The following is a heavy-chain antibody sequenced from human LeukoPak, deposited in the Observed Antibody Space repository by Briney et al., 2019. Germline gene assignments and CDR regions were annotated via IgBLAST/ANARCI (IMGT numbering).Heavy chain of an antibody. CDR3: ARELEYCSSTSCHKAFDI. V-gene: IGHV4-30-4*01. D-gene: IGHD2-2*01. CDR1: GGSNSSGDYY. J-gene: IGHJ3*02. CDR2: IYYSGST. Sequence: PSQTLSLTCTVSGGSNSSGDYYWSWIHQPPGKGLEWIGYIYYSGSTYYNPSLKSRVTISVDTSKNQFSLKLSSVTAADTAVYYCARELEYCSSTSCHKAFDIWGQGTMVTVSS.